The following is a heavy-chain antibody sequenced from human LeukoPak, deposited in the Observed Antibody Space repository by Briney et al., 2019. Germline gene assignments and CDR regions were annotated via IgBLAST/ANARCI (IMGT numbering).Heavy chain of an antibody. CDR3: ARARDSSVYPDY. J-gene: IGHJ4*02. Sequence: SETLSLTCTVSGGSISSGRYYWSWIRQPAGKGLEWIGRIYTSGSTNYNPSLKSRVTISVDTSKNQFSLKLNSVTTADTAVYYCARARDSSVYPDYWGQGTVVTVSS. CDR2: IYTSGST. CDR1: GGSISSGRYY. D-gene: IGHD3-22*01. V-gene: IGHV4-61*02.